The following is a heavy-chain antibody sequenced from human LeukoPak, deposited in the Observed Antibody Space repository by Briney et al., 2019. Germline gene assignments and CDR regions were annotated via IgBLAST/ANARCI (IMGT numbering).Heavy chain of an antibody. CDR2: INHSGST. J-gene: IGHJ4*02. CDR1: GGSFSGYY. CDR3: ARGWGLYDPFFDY. D-gene: IGHD3-16*01. V-gene: IGHV4-34*01. Sequence: PSETLSLTCAAYGGSFSGYYWSWIRQPPGKGREWIGEINHSGSTNYNPSLKSRVTISVDTSKNQFSLKLSSVTAADTAVYYCARGWGLYDPFFDYWGQGTLVTVSS.